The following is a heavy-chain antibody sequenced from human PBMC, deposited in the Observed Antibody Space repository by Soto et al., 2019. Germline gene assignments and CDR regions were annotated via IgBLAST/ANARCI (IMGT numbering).Heavy chain of an antibody. J-gene: IGHJ5*02. CDR3: ASGPLLLWFGELSNWFDP. V-gene: IGHV4-4*02. D-gene: IGHD3-10*01. Sequence: PSETLSLTCAVSGGSISSSNWWSWVRQPPGKGLEWIGEIYHSGSTNYNPSLKSRVTISVDKSKNQFSLKLSSVTAADTTVYYCASGPLLLWFGELSNWFDPWGQGTLVTVSS. CDR2: IYHSGST. CDR1: GGSISSSNW.